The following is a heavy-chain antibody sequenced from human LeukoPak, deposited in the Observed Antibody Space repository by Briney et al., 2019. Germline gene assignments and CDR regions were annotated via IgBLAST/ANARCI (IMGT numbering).Heavy chain of an antibody. CDR3: AKDFAGDRDY. CDR2: IWYDGSNK. CDR1: GFTFSSYG. Sequence: SGRSLRLSCAASGFTFSSYGMHWVRQAPGKGLEWVAVIWYDGSNKYYADSVKGRFTISRDNAKNTLYLQMNSLRAEDTAVYYCAKDFAGDRDYWGQGTLVTVSS. J-gene: IGHJ4*02. D-gene: IGHD4-17*01. V-gene: IGHV3-33*03.